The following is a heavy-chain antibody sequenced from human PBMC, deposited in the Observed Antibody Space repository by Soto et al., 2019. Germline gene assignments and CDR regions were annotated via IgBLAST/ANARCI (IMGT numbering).Heavy chain of an antibody. V-gene: IGHV1-46*01. Sequence: ASVKVSCKAPRDTFTSYYINWVRQAPGQGLEWMGVINPHGGSTAYAQKFKGRVTLTRDTSASTVYMEVSSPTSEDTAMYYCARSSGGNFGIIMEGTNWFAPWGQGTLVTVSS. J-gene: IGHJ5*02. CDR3: ARSSGGNFGIIMEGTNWFAP. D-gene: IGHD3-16*01. CDR2: INPHGGST. CDR1: RDTFTSYY.